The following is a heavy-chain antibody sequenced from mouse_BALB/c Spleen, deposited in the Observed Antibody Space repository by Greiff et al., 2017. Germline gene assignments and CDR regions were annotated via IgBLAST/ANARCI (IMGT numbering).Heavy chain of an antibody. CDR1: GFSLTSYG. Sequence: VQGVESGPGLVAPSQSLSITCTVSGFSLTSYGVHWVRQPPGKGLEWLGVIWAGGSTNYNSALMSRLSISKDNSKSQVFLKMNSLQTDDTAMYYCARERAYDYDGAWFAYWGQGTLVTVSA. J-gene: IGHJ3*01. D-gene: IGHD2-4*01. CDR2: IWAGGST. V-gene: IGHV2-9*02. CDR3: ARERAYDYDGAWFAY.